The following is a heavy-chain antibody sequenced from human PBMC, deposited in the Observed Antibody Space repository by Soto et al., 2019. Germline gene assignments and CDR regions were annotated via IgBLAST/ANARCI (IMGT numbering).Heavy chain of an antibody. CDR1: AFMFSSYA. J-gene: IGHJ1*01. D-gene: IGHD3-9*01. V-gene: IGHV3-23*01. Sequence: LRLSCAASAFMFSSYAMSWVRQAPGKGLEWVSTISLGGGNTHYADSVKGRFTISRDNAKNTLYLQMNSLRGEDTAVYYCAKDPSTGYADHWGQGALVTVSS. CDR2: ISLGGGNT. CDR3: AKDPSTGYADH.